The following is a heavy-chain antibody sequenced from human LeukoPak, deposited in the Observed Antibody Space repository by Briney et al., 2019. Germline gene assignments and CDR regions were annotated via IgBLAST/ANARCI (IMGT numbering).Heavy chain of an antibody. J-gene: IGHJ4*02. CDR1: GGSISSSSYY. V-gene: IGHV4-39*01. CDR3: ARLVNWGSVYFDY. D-gene: IGHD7-27*01. CDR2: IYYSGST. Sequence: TSETLSLTCTVSGGSISSSSYYWGWIRQPPGKGLEWIGSIYYSGSTYYNPSLKSRVTISVDTSKNQFSLKLSSVTAADTAVYYCARLVNWGSVYFDYWGQGTLVTASS.